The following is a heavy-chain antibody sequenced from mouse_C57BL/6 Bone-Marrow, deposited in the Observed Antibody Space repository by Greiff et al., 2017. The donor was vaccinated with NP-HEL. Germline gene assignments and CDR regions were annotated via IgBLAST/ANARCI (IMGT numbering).Heavy chain of an antibody. CDR2: ISSGGSYT. D-gene: IGHD2-3*01. J-gene: IGHJ4*01. V-gene: IGHV5-6*01. CDR1: GFTFSSYG. Sequence: VQGVESGGDLVKPGGSLKLSCAASGFTFSSYGMSWVRQTPDKRLEWVATISSGGSYTYYPDSVKGRFTISRDNAKNTLYLQMSSLKSEDTAMYYCASLYDGYGYAMDYWGQGTSVTVSS. CDR3: ASLYDGYGYAMDY.